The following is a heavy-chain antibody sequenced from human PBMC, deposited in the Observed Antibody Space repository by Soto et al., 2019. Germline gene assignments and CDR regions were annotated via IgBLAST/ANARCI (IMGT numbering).Heavy chain of an antibody. J-gene: IGHJ6*02. V-gene: IGHV1-69*13. D-gene: IGHD2-2*01. Sequence: GASVKVSCKASGGTFSSYAISWVRQAPGQGLEWMGGIIPIFGTANYAQKFQGRVTITADESTSTAYMELSSPRSEDTAVYYCARWDIGVVPAAVRANYYCGMDVGGQGTSVIV. CDR2: IIPIFGTA. CDR1: GGTFSSYA. CDR3: ARWDIGVVPAAVRANYYCGMDV.